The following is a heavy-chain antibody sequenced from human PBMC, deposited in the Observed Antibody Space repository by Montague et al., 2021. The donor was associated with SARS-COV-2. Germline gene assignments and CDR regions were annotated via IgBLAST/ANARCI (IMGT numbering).Heavy chain of an antibody. D-gene: IGHD2-15*01. J-gene: IGHJ4*02. CDR3: AGKGGGWSDLAY. CDR1: GDSISTDNW. CDR2: IYNTGST. Sequence: ETLSLTCVVYGDSISTDNWWTWLRLPPGKRVEWIGEIYNTGSTKYQPLIKSRVSMLVAKSWHQFPLRLTSVTAEDTVIYCCAGKGGGWSDLAYWGQGTLVTVSS. V-gene: IGHV4-4*01.